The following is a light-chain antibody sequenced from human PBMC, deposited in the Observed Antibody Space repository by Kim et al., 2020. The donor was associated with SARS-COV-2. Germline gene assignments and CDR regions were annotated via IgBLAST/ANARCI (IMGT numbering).Light chain of an antibody. Sequence: QSALTQPASVSGSPGQSITISCTGTSSDVGGYNYVSWYQQRPGKAPKLMIYDVSNRPSGVSNRFSGSKSGNTASLTISGLQAEDEADYYCCSYTSANTHSFGTGTKVTVL. V-gene: IGLV2-14*03. CDR1: SSDVGGYNY. CDR2: DVS. CDR3: CSYTSANTHS. J-gene: IGLJ1*01.